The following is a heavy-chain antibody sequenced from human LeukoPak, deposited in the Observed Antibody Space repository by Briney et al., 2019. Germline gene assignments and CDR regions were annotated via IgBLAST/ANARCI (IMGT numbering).Heavy chain of an antibody. V-gene: IGHV4-34*01. CDR3: ATLGRVGYSSSWYEGGWFDP. CDR2: INHSGST. Sequence: SETLSLTCAVYGGSFSGYYWSWIRQPPGKGLEWIGEINHSGSTNYNPSLKSRVTISVDTSKNQFSLKLSSVTAADTAVYYCATLGRVGYSSSWYEGGWFDPWGQGTLVTVSS. CDR1: GGSFSGYY. D-gene: IGHD6-13*01. J-gene: IGHJ5*02.